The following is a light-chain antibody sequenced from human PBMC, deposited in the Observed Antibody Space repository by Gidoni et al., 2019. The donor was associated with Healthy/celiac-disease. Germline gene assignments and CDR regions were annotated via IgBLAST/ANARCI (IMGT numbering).Light chain of an antibody. Sequence: VMTQSPATLSVSPGERATLSCRASQSVSSNLAWYQQNPGQAPRLLIYGASTRATGIPARFSGSGSGTEFTLTISSLQSEDFAVYYCQQYNNWPPMYTFGQGTKLEIK. CDR1: QSVSSN. J-gene: IGKJ2*01. CDR2: GAS. CDR3: QQYNNWPPMYT. V-gene: IGKV3-15*01.